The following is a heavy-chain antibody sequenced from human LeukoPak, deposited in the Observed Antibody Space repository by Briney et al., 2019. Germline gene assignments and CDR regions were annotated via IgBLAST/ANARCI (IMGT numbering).Heavy chain of an antibody. CDR3: AKGKLRDRSIAVAGSDGAFDI. CDR1: GFTFDDYA. D-gene: IGHD6-19*01. J-gene: IGHJ3*02. Sequence: PGGSLRLSCAASGFTFDDYAMHWVRQAPGKGLEWVSGISWNSGSIGYADSVKGRFTISRDNAKNSLYLQMNSLRAEDTALYYCAKGKLRDRSIAVAGSDGAFDIWGQGTMVTVSS. CDR2: ISWNSGSI. V-gene: IGHV3-9*01.